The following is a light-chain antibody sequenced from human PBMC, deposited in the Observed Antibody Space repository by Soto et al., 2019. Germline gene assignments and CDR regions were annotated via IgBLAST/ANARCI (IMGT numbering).Light chain of an antibody. CDR2: GAS. J-gene: IGKJ2*01. CDR1: QSVGSD. V-gene: IGKV3-15*01. Sequence: EIVMTQSPATLSVSPGERVSLSCRASQSVGSDLAWYLQKPGQAPSLLVYGASTRATGMPARFSGSGSGTESTLTISSLQYHDFAVPYCQQYNNWPHTFGQGTKLEIK. CDR3: QQYNNWPHT.